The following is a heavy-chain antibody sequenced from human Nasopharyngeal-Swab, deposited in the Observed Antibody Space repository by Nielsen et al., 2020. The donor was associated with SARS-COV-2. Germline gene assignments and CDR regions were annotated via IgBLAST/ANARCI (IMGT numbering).Heavy chain of an antibody. CDR3: ARHGVDCTNGVCQTYFYFRMDV. Sequence: SETLSLTCTVSGGSIRNSYWSWIRQPPGKGLEWIGHIYSSGSTNSNPSLKSRVTISVDTSRNQFSLKLSSVTAADTAVYYCARHGVDCTNGVCQTYFYFRMDVWGQGTTVSVSS. CDR1: GGSIRNSY. J-gene: IGHJ6*02. V-gene: IGHV4-59*08. CDR2: IYSSGST. D-gene: IGHD2-8*01.